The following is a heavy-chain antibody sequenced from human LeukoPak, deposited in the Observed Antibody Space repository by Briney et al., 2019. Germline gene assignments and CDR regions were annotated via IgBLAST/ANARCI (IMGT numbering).Heavy chain of an antibody. CDR2: IYYSGST. Sequence: SETLSLTCTVSGGSISSSSYYWGWIRQPPGKGLEWIGSIYYSGSTYYNPSLKSRVTISVDTSKNQFSLKLSSVTAADTAVYYCARLGYSGSYYFDYWGQGTLVTVSS. D-gene: IGHD1-26*01. CDR1: GGSISSSSYY. CDR3: ARLGYSGSYYFDY. V-gene: IGHV4-39*07. J-gene: IGHJ4*02.